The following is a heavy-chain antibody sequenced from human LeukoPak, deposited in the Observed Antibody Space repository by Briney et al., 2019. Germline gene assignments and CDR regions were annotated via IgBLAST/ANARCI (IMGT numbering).Heavy chain of an antibody. Sequence: GGSLRLSCAASGFTVSSNYMSWVRQAPGKGLEWVSVIYSGGSTYYADSVKGRFTISRDNSKNTLYLQMNSLRAEDTAVYYCARDRAHYYGSGSYYGGAFDIWGQGTMVTVSS. D-gene: IGHD3-10*01. V-gene: IGHV3-53*01. J-gene: IGHJ3*02. CDR1: GFTVSSNY. CDR3: ARDRAHYYGSGSYYGGAFDI. CDR2: IYSGGST.